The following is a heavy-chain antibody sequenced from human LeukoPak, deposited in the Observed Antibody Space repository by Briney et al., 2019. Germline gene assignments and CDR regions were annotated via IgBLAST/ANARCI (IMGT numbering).Heavy chain of an antibody. J-gene: IGHJ3*02. CDR3: AVCLLQGPDDAFDI. V-gene: IGHV1-69*13. CDR1: GGTFSSYA. D-gene: IGHD1-26*01. Sequence: GASVKVSCKASGGTFSSYAISWVRQAPGQGLEWMGGIIPIFGTANYAQKFQGRVTITADESTSTAYMELSSLRSEDTAVYYCAVCLLQGPDDAFDIWGQGTMVTVSS. CDR2: IIPIFGTA.